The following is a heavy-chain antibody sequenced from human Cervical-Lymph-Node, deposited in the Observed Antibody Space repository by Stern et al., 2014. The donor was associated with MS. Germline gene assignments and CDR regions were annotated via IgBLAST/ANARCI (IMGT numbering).Heavy chain of an antibody. Sequence: VQLVESGPGLVKPSETLSLTCTISGDSFTSDSFHFFYWTWIRRPPGKGLEWIGYISGRGRTSYNPSLKSRLTMSLDTSKNQISLILTSVTAADTATYYCATATGAATAVYYWGRGALVTASS. CDR1: GDSFTSDSFHFFY. V-gene: IGHV4-61*01. CDR2: ISGRGRT. CDR3: ATATGAATAVYY. J-gene: IGHJ4*02. D-gene: IGHD1-14*01.